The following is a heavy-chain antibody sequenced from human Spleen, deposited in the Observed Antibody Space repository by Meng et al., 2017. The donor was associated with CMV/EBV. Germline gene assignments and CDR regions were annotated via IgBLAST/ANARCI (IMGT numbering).Heavy chain of an antibody. V-gene: IGHV3-7*01. CDR2: IEQDGSEK. D-gene: IGHD3-10*01. Sequence: GGSLRLSCAASGFTFSSYRMNWVRQAPGKGLEWVANIEQDGSEKYYVDSVKGRFTISRDNPKNSLFLQMNSLRAEDTAVYYCARDISGGYGPTYYYYGMDVWGQGTTVTVS. CDR1: GFTFSSYR. CDR3: ARDISGGYGPTYYYYGMDV. J-gene: IGHJ6*02.